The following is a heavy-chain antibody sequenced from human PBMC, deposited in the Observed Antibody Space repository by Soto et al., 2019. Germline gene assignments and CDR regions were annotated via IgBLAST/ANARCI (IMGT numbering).Heavy chain of an antibody. CDR1: GYTFSNYD. CDR2: MSPNSGRT. CDR3: ARGKRYTTDY. J-gene: IGHJ4*02. D-gene: IGHD2-2*02. Sequence: QVQLVQSGAEVKKPGASVKVSCKASGYTFSNYDINWVRQATGQGLEWMGWMSPNSGRTGYAQKFQGRVTMTRNTSSSTAYMELSSLRSEDTAVYYCARGKRYTTDYWGQGTLVTVSS. V-gene: IGHV1-8*01.